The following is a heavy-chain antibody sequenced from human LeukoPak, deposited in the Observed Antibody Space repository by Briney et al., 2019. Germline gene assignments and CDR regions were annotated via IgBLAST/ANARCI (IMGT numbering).Heavy chain of an antibody. V-gene: IGHV1-18*01. D-gene: IGHD2-2*01. J-gene: IGHJ4*02. CDR2: ISAYNGNT. Sequence: ASVKVSCKASGYTFTSYGISWVRQAPGQGLEWMGWISAYNGNTNYAQKLQGRVTMTTDTSTSTAYMELRSLRSDDTAVYYCARQGRPIGKPASPTLDYWGQGTLVTVSS. CDR1: GYTFTSYG. CDR3: ARQGRPIGKPASPTLDY.